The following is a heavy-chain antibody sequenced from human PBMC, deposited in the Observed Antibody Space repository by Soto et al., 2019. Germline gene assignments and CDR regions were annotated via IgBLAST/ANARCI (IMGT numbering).Heavy chain of an antibody. CDR2: IYYSGNT. V-gene: IGHV4-39*01. J-gene: IGHJ4*02. Sequence: LSETLSLTCSVSGDSINSNSYYWGWIRQPPGKGLEWIGSIYYSGNTYYNPSLKTRVTISVDKSKSQFSLKLNSVTAADSAVYFCARLEGLATISYYFDYWGQGTLVTVSS. CDR3: ARLEGLATISYYFDY. CDR1: GDSINSNSYY. D-gene: IGHD3-9*01.